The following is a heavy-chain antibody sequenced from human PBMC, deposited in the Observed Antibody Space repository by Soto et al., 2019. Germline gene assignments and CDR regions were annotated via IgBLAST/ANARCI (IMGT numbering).Heavy chain of an antibody. CDR1: GFTFSSYW. V-gene: IGHV3-7*01. D-gene: IGHD3-22*01. Sequence: PGGSLRLSCAASGFTFSSYWMSWVRQAPGKGLEWVANIKQDGSEKYYVDSVKGRFTISRDNSKNTQYLQMSSLRADDTAVYYCVKGEYYYDSSGYYPFDYWGQGTLVTVSS. J-gene: IGHJ4*02. CDR3: VKGEYYYDSSGYYPFDY. CDR2: IKQDGSEK.